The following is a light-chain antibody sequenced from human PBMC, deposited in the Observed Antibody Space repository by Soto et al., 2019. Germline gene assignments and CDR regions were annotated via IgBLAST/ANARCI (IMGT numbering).Light chain of an antibody. CDR3: SSYTSSSPYV. Sequence: QSVLTKPASVSGSPGQSITSSCTGTSSDVGGYSYVSWYQQHPGKAPKLMIYDVSNRPSGVSNRFSGSKSGNTASLTISGLQAEDEADYYCSSYTSSSPYVFGTGTKVTVL. CDR1: SSDVGGYSY. V-gene: IGLV2-14*01. J-gene: IGLJ1*01. CDR2: DVS.